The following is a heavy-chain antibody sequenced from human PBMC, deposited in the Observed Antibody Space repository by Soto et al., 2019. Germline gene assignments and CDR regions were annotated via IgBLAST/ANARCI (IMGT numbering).Heavy chain of an antibody. CDR3: ARELGVVYGVDV. CDR1: GLTFSSYG. J-gene: IGHJ6*02. D-gene: IGHD2-15*01. CDR2: ISYDGCNK. Sequence: QVQLVESGGGVVQPGRSLRLSCAVSGLTFSSYGIHWVRQAPGKGLEWVAVISYDGCNKYYPDSVKGRFTISRDNSKNTLYLQMNSLRAEDTAVYYCARELGVVYGVDVWGQGTTVTVSS. V-gene: IGHV3-30-3*01.